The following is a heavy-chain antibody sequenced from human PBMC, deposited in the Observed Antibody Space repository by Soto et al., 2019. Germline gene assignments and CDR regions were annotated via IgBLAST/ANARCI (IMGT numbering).Heavy chain of an antibody. Sequence: SETLSLSCRVSGGSTSSYYWSWIRQPPGKGLEWIGYICYSGSTNYNPSLKSRVTISVDTSKNQFSLKLSSVTAADTAVYYCARRYGGNLDYWGQGTLVTVS. V-gene: IGHV4-59*08. CDR3: ARRYGGNLDY. CDR2: ICYSGST. D-gene: IGHD2-15*01. CDR1: GGSTSSYY. J-gene: IGHJ4*02.